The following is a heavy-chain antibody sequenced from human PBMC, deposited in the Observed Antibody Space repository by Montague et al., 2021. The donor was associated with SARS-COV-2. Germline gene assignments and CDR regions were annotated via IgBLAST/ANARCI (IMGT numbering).Heavy chain of an antibody. D-gene: IGHD3-3*01. J-gene: IGHJ3*02. CDR1: GGSISSSSYC. CDR2: IYYSGST. Sequence: SETLSLTCTVPGGSISSSSYCWGWIRQPPGKGLEWIGSIYYSGSTYYNPSLKSRVTISVDTSKNQFSLKLSSVTAADTAVYYCARHGLAGITIFGVVTPRGGFDRRGQGTMVTGCS. CDR3: ARHGLAGITIFGVVTPRGGFDR. V-gene: IGHV4-39*01.